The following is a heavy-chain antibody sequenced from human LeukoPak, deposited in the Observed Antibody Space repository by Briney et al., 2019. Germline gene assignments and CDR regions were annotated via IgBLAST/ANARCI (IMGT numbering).Heavy chain of an antibody. CDR2: IDSSSSYI. CDR3: ARGPHGGFVIIPTEF. J-gene: IGHJ4*02. D-gene: IGHD3-3*01. Sequence: GGSLRLSCAASGFTFSSYAMHWVRQAPGKGLEWVSSIDSSSSYIYYADSVKGRFTISRANAKNSLFLQMNSLRAEDTAVYYCARGPHGGFVIIPTEFWGQGTLVTVSS. CDR1: GFTFSSYA. V-gene: IGHV3-21*01.